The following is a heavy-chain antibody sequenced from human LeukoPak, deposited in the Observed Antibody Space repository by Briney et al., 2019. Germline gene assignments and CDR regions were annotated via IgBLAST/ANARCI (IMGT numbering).Heavy chain of an antibody. CDR3: ASISDLLYYFDS. J-gene: IGHJ4*02. CDR1: GFTHRSNY. Sequence: GGSLRLSCAPSGFTHRSNYMSGVRQAPGKGLEWVSVSYTGGNTHYADSVKGRFTLSRDNSKNTVYLQMNSLRVEDTAMYYCASISDLLYYFDSWGQGTLVTVSS. V-gene: IGHV3-66*01. CDR2: SYTGGNT.